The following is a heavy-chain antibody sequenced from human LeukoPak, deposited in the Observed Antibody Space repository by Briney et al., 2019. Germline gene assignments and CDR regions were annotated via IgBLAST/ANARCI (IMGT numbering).Heavy chain of an antibody. D-gene: IGHD3-16*01. CDR2: ISGDGDDT. CDR3: GKGGGAADF. V-gene: IGHV3-23*01. CDR1: GFTFRSSA. J-gene: IGHJ4*02. Sequence: GGSLRLSCAASGFTFRSSAMTWVRQAPGKGLEWVSAISGDGDDTIHADSVKGRFTISGDNSKNTLYLQMNSLRGGDTAVYYCGKGGGAADFWGQGTLVTVSS.